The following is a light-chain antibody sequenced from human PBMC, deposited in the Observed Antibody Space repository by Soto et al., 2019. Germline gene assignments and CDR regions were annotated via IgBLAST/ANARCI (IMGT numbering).Light chain of an antibody. V-gene: IGKV1-5*01. CDR1: QSIRYY. CDR3: QHHNSYSQT. Sequence: DIQLNQSPPTLSASVGDRVTITCRASQSIRYYLAWYQQMPGKAPKLLIYGASSLQSGVPSRFSGSGSGTEFTLTISSLQPDDFATYFCQHHNSYSQTFGLGTKVEIK. J-gene: IGKJ1*01. CDR2: GAS.